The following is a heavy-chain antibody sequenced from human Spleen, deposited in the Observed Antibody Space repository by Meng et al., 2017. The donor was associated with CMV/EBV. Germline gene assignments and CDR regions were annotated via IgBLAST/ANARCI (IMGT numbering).Heavy chain of an antibody. D-gene: IGHD1-26*01. V-gene: IGHV3-48*03. CDR1: GFTSSSYE. CDR2: ISLSGNTI. CDR3: VKGIAVLGAYGVDV. Sequence: GESLKISCAASGFTSSSYEMNWVRQAPGKGLEWVSYISLSGNTIYYADSVKGRFTISRDNAKNSLYLQMNSLRAEDTALYYCVKGIAVLGAYGVDVWDQGTTVTVSS. J-gene: IGHJ6*02.